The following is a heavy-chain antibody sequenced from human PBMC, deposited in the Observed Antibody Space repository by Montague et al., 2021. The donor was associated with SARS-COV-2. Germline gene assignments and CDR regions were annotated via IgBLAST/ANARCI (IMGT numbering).Heavy chain of an antibody. Sequence: SETLSLTCSVSGGSINNYQWNWIRQSPGKGPEWIGYINYIGDTNYNPSLRSRVTMSVDRSTNQFSLRLNSVTAAGTAVYYCARSPHSAGSGCSYYFDNWGQGTLVTVSA. CDR2: INYIGDT. V-gene: IGHV4-59*01. CDR1: GGSINNYQ. D-gene: IGHD6-19*01. J-gene: IGHJ4*02. CDR3: ARSPHSAGSGCSYYFDN.